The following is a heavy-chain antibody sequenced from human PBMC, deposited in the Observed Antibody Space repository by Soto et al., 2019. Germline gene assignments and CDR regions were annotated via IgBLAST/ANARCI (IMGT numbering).Heavy chain of an antibody. CDR1: GYTLTELS. Sequence: ASVKVSCKPSGYTLTELSIHWVRRAPGKGLEWMGGFDPEDGETIYAQKFQGRVTMTEDTSTDTAYMELSSLRSEDTAVYYCATGIAVAGRGDYYYGMDVWGQGTTVTVSS. D-gene: IGHD6-19*01. CDR2: FDPEDGET. V-gene: IGHV1-24*01. CDR3: ATGIAVAGRGDYYYGMDV. J-gene: IGHJ6*02.